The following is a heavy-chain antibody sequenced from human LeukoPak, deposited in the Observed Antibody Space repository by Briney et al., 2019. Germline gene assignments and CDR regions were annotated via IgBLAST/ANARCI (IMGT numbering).Heavy chain of an antibody. Sequence: GESLKISCKGSGYSFTSYWIGWVRQMPGKGLEWMGIIYPGDSDTRYSPSFQGHVTISADKSISTAYLQWSSLKASDTAMYYCARPGIPEWDVVVPAAKDYYYYYGMDVWGQGTTVTVSS. V-gene: IGHV5-51*01. CDR2: IYPGDSDT. CDR3: ARPGIPEWDVVVPAAKDYYYYYGMDV. D-gene: IGHD2-2*01. J-gene: IGHJ6*02. CDR1: GYSFTSYW.